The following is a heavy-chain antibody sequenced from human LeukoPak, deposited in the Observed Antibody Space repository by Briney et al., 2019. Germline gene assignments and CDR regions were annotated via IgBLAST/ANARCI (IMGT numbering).Heavy chain of an antibody. Sequence: KPSETPSLTCSVSGGSISSYYWNWIRQPPGKGLEWIGYVYYSGSTNYNPSLKSRVTISVDTSKNQFSLKLRSVTAADTAVYYCARDRKQWLRGPFDPWGQGTLVTVSS. CDR3: ARDRKQWLRGPFDP. V-gene: IGHV4-59*01. CDR1: GGSISSYY. CDR2: VYYSGST. J-gene: IGHJ5*02. D-gene: IGHD6-19*01.